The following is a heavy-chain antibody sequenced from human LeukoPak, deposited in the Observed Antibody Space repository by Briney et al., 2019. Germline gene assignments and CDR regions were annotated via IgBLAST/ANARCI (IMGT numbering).Heavy chain of an antibody. D-gene: IGHD3-22*01. CDR3: ARLYYYDSSGYYFDY. J-gene: IGHJ4*02. Sequence: PSETLSLTCTVSGGSISSYYWSWIRQPPGKGLEWIGYIYYSGSTNYNPSLKSRVTISVDTSKNQFSLKLSSVTAAGTAVYYCARLYYYDSSGYYFDYWGQGTLVTVSS. CDR2: IYYSGST. CDR1: GGSISSYY. V-gene: IGHV4-59*01.